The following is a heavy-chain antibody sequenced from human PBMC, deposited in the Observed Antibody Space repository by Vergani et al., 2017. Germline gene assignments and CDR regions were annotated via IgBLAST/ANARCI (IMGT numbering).Heavy chain of an antibody. CDR2: IIPIFGTA. CDR3: AREIPDDYGGLTSKPNAFDI. Sequence: QVQLVQSGAEVKKPGSSVKVSCKASGGTFSSYAISWVRQAPGQGLEWMGGIIPIFGTANYAQKFQGRVTITADESTSTAYMELSSLRSKDTAVYYCAREIPDDYGGLTSKPNAFDIWGQGTMVTVSS. CDR1: GGTFSSYA. J-gene: IGHJ3*02. D-gene: IGHD4-23*01. V-gene: IGHV1-69*01.